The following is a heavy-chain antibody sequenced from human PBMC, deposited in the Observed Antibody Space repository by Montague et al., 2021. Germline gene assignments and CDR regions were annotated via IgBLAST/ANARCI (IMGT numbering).Heavy chain of an antibody. Sequence: SETPSLTCTVSSGSIFHAHWSWVRQPPGKGLEWLGSMFYDGATSNNPSLKSRVTMSIDTSTNQFSLKLSFVTAADTAVYYCAKQDYFVSGTSYKGFDPWGQGILVTVSS. V-gene: IGHV4-59*08. CDR2: MFYDGAT. CDR1: SGSIFHAH. CDR3: AKQDYFVSGTSYKGFDP. J-gene: IGHJ5*02. D-gene: IGHD3-10*01.